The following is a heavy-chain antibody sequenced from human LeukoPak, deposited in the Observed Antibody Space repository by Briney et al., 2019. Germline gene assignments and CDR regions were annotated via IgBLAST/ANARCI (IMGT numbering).Heavy chain of an antibody. Sequence: GESLKISCKGSGYSFTTYWIGWVRQMLGKGLEWMGIIYPGDSDTRYSPSFQGQVTISADKSISTAYLQWSSLKASDTAMYYCARPGYSSSWPFDYWGQGTLVTVSS. V-gene: IGHV5-51*01. CDR2: IYPGDSDT. CDR1: GYSFTTYW. J-gene: IGHJ4*02. CDR3: ARPGYSSSWPFDY. D-gene: IGHD6-13*01.